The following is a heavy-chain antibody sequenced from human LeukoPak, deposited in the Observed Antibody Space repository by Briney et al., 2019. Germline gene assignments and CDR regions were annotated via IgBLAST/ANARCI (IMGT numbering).Heavy chain of an antibody. D-gene: IGHD3-10*01. V-gene: IGHV3-48*01. Sequence: GGSLRLSCAASGFTFSNYNMNWVRQAPGWGLEWVAYISSSSSSTIYYADSVKGRFTISRDNAKNSLYLQMNSLRAEDTAVYYCARVSGIEARYWGRGILVTVSS. J-gene: IGHJ4*02. CDR2: ISSSSSSTI. CDR1: GFTFSNYN. CDR3: ARVSGIEARY.